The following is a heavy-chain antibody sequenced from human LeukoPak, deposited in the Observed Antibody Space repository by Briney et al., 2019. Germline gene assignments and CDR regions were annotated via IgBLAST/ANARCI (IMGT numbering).Heavy chain of an antibody. V-gene: IGHV1-69*10. CDR1: GGTFISDT. J-gene: IGHJ5*02. CDR3: ARGRTIFGVVNSQGLDNWFDP. CDR2: IIAIVGIA. D-gene: IGHD3-3*01. Sequence: SVRVSCKESGGTFISDTIRWVRQGPGRGGEWVGRIIAIVGIANYARKFQGRVTITADKSTSTAYMELSSLRSEDTAVYYCARGRTIFGVVNSQGLDNWFDPWGQGTLVTVSS.